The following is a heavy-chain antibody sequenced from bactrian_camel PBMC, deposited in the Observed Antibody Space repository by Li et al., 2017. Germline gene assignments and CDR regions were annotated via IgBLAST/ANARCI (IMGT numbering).Heavy chain of an antibody. CDR1: GATGVTYS. CDR2: IHTGSGFT. V-gene: IGHV3S36*01. Sequence: VQLVESGGGTVQTGESLRLSCAASGATGVTYSMSWFREAPGKEREWVAHIHTGSGFTSTRDSVRGRFDISRDDARSTVYLQMDKLKPEDTAMYHCAADVCPDMNWDDPFNGGFFGPGTQVTVS. J-gene: IGHJ4*01. D-gene: IGHD3*01.